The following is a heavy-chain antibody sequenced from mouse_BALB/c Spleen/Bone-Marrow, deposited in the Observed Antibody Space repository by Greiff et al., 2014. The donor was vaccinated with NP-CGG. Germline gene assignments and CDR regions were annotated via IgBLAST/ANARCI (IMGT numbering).Heavy chain of an antibody. D-gene: IGHD2-3*01. V-gene: IGHV1-18*01. CDR2: INPNNGGT. J-gene: IGHJ3*01. CDR1: GYTFTDYN. CDR3: ARAGYYTFFAY. Sequence: EVQRVESGPELVKPGASVRISCKASGYTFTDYNMDWGKQSHGKRLEWIGDINPNNGGTIYNQKFKGKATLTVDKSSSTAYMELRSLTSEDTPVYYCARAGYYTFFAYWGQGTLVTVST.